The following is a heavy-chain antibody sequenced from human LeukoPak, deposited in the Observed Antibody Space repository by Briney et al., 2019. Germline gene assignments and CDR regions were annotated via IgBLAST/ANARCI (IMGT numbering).Heavy chain of an antibody. D-gene: IGHD3-3*01. J-gene: IGHJ3*02. CDR2: IKQDGSEK. CDR3: ARARVWTYYDFWSGYSPDAFDI. CDR1: GFTFSSYW. V-gene: IGHV3-7*01. Sequence: PGGSLRLSCAASGFTFSSYWMSWVRQAPGKGLEWVANIKQDGSEKYYVDSVKGRFTISRDNAKNSLYLQMNSLRAEDTAVYYCARARVWTYYDFWSGYSPDAFDIWGQGTMVTVSS.